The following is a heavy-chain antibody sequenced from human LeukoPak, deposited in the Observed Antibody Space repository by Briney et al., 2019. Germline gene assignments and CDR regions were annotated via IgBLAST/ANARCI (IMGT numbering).Heavy chain of an antibody. Sequence: GGSLRLSCATSGFTFSNYAMSWVRQAPGKGLECVSSISYSGGTTYYADSVKGRFTIPRDNSKNKLYLQMNSLRAEDTAVYYCATDTYYDFWSGYIEGYFAYWGQGTLVTVSS. J-gene: IGHJ4*02. D-gene: IGHD3-3*01. CDR1: GFTFSNYA. V-gene: IGHV3-23*01. CDR3: ATDTYYDFWSGYIEGYFAY. CDR2: ISYSGGTT.